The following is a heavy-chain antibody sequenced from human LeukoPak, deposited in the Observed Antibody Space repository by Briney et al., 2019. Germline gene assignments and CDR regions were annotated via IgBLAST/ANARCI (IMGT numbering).Heavy chain of an antibody. CDR1: GGSISSYY. CDR3: ARLGPSGLFDY. J-gene: IGHJ4*02. Sequence: PSETLSLTCTVSGGSISSYYWSWIRQPPGKGLEWIGYIYYSGSTNYNPSLKSRVTIPVDTSKNQFSLKLSSVTAADTAVYYCARLGPSGLFDYWGQGTLVTVSS. CDR2: IYYSGST. V-gene: IGHV4-59*08. D-gene: IGHD5-12*01.